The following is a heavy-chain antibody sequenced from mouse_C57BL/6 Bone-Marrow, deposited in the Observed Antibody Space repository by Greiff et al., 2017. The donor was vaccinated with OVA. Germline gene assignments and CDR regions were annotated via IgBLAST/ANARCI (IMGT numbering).Heavy chain of an antibody. CDR1: GYTFTSYW. D-gene: IGHD1-1*01. Sequence: QVQLQQPGAELVKPGASVKLSCKASGYTFTSYWMHWVKQRPGRGLEWIGRIDPNSGGTKYNEKFKSKATLTDDKPSSTAYMQLSRLTSEDSAVDYCARGTVVACFDYWGQGTTLTVSA. V-gene: IGHV1-72*01. CDR3: ARGTVVACFDY. J-gene: IGHJ2*01. CDR2: IDPNSGGT.